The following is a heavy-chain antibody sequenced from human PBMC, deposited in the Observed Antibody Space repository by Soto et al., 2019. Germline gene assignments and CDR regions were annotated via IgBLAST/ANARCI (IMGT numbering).Heavy chain of an antibody. D-gene: IGHD2-15*01. V-gene: IGHV3-30-3*01. CDR3: ARGDREDILVVVGARPGEYGTDI. Sequence: VQLVESGGGVVQPGWSLRLSCAASGFTFRNHAMHWVRQAPGKGLECLAVIAHDGSNAFYRDSVKGRFTVSRDNSKNTLYLYMNSLRSEYTAVYYCARGDREDILVVVGARPGEYGTDIWGQGTTVIVSS. CDR2: IAHDGSNA. CDR1: GFTFRNHA. J-gene: IGHJ6*02.